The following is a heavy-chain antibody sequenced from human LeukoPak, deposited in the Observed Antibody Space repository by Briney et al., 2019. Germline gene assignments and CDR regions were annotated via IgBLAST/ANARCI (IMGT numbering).Heavy chain of an antibody. CDR1: GFTFSSYA. V-gene: IGHV3-23*01. J-gene: IGHJ4*02. D-gene: IGHD5-24*01. CDR2: ISGSGGST. CDR3: AKRDGYNSNPLKD. Sequence: GGSLRLSCAASGFTFSSYAMSWVRQAPGKGLEWVSAISGSGGSTYYADSVKGRFTISRDNSKNTLYLQMNSLRAEDTALYYCAKRDGYNSNPLKDWGQGTLVTVSS.